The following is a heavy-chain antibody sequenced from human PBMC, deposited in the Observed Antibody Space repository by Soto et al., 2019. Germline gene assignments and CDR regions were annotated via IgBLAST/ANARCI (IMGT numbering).Heavy chain of an antibody. CDR2: ISAYNGNT. D-gene: IGHD6-13*01. CDR1: GYTFTSYG. Sequence: ASVKVSCKASGYTFTSYGISWVRQAPVQGLEWMGWISAYNGNTNYAQKLQGRVTMTTDTSTSTAYMELRSLRSDDTAVYYCARRYSSSWGNWFDPWGQGTLVTVSS. V-gene: IGHV1-18*01. CDR3: ARRYSSSWGNWFDP. J-gene: IGHJ5*02.